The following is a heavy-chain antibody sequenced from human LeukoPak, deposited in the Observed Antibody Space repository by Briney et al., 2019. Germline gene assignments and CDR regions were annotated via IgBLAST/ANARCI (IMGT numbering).Heavy chain of an antibody. Sequence: PSETLSLTCTVSGGSISSSNYYWGWIRQPPGKGLEWIGSIYYSGNTYYNPSLKSRVTISVDTSKNQFSLKLSSVTAADTAVYYCSSGWYGAVDYWGQGTLVTVSS. V-gene: IGHV4-39*01. D-gene: IGHD6-19*01. CDR3: SSGWYGAVDY. CDR1: GGSISSSNYY. J-gene: IGHJ4*02. CDR2: IYYSGNT.